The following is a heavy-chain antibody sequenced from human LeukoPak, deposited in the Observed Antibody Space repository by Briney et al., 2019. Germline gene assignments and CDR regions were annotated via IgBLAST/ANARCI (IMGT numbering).Heavy chain of an antibody. CDR3: ARSSGSYYYPGGLFYYFDY. CDR1: GGSFSGYY. D-gene: IGHD3-10*01. CDR2: INHSGST. J-gene: IGHJ4*02. Sequence: SETLSLTCAVYGGSFSGYYWSWIRQPPGKGLEWIGEINHSGSTNYNPSLKSRVTISVDTSKNQFSLKLSSVTAADTAVYYCARSSGSYYYPGGLFYYFDYWGQGTLVTVSS. V-gene: IGHV4-34*01.